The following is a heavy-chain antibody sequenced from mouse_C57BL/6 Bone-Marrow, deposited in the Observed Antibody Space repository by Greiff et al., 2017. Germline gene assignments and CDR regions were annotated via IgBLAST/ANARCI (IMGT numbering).Heavy chain of an antibody. J-gene: IGHJ2*01. Sequence: EVQVVESGPVLVKPGASVKMSCKASGYTFTDYYMNWVKQSHGKSLEWIGVINPYNGGTSYNQKFKGKATLTVDKSSSTAYMELNSLTSEDSAVXYCARGDYSLDYWGQGTTLTVSS. CDR1: GYTFTDYY. CDR2: INPYNGGT. CDR3: ARGDYSLDY. D-gene: IGHD2-12*01. V-gene: IGHV1-19*01.